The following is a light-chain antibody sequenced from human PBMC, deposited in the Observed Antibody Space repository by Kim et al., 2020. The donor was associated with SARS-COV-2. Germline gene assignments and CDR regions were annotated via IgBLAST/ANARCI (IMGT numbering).Light chain of an antibody. CDR1: SSNVGAGSD. CDR2: GDT. Sequence: QSVLTQPPSVSGAPGQRVTISCTGSSSNVGAGSDVHWYQQLPGTAPRLLIYGDTNRPSGVPDRFSASKSGTSASLAITGLQAEDETDYYCQSYDTSPRAWVFGGGTKLTVL. CDR3: QSYDTSPRAWV. V-gene: IGLV1-40*01. J-gene: IGLJ3*02.